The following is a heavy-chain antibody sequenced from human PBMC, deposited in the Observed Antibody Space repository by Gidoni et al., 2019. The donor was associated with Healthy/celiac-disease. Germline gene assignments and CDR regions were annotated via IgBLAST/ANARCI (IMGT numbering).Heavy chain of an antibody. V-gene: IGHV4-34*01. CDR2: INHSGST. Sequence: QVQLQQWGAGLLKPSETLSLTCAVYGGSFSGYYWSWIRQPPGKVLEWIGEINHSGSTNYNPSLKSRVTISVDTSKNQFSLKLSSVTAADTAVYYCARVKRWEMATMQRLAFDYWGQGTLVTVSS. CDR1: GGSFSGYY. CDR3: ARVKRWEMATMQRLAFDY. J-gene: IGHJ4*02. D-gene: IGHD5-12*01.